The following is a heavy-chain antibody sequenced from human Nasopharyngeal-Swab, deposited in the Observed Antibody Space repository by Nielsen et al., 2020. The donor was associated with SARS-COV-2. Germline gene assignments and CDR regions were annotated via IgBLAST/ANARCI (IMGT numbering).Heavy chain of an antibody. V-gene: IGHV3-9*01. D-gene: IGHD3-10*01. CDR1: GFSFDDYT. J-gene: IGHJ6*03. Sequence: SLKISCVASGFSFDDYTMHWVRQAPGKGLEWVSGISWKSGNMGYADSVKGGFTISRDNAKNSVYLQMNSLRPEDTALYYCAKTMVRGDFYYFLDVWGKGTTVTVSS. CDR3: AKTMVRGDFYYFLDV. CDR2: ISWKSGNM.